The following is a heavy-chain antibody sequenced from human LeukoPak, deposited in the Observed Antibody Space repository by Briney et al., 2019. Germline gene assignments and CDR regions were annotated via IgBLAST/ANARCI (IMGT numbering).Heavy chain of an antibody. CDR3: ASALWFAGYYFDY. Sequence: GGSLRLSCAASGFTFSSYAMHWVRQAPGKGLEWVAVISYDGSNKYYADSVKGRFTISRDNSKNTLYLQMNSLRAGDTAVYYCASALWFAGYYFDYWGQGTLVTVSS. CDR2: ISYDGSNK. D-gene: IGHD3-10*01. V-gene: IGHV3-30*04. J-gene: IGHJ4*02. CDR1: GFTFSSYA.